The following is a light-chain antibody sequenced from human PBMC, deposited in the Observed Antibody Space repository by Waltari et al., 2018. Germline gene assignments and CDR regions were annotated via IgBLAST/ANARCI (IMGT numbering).Light chain of an antibody. J-gene: IGKJ2*01. V-gene: IGKV3-15*01. CDR3: QQYNNWPT. CDR1: HSVSST. Sequence: EIVMTQTPATLSVSPGERATPACRASHSVSSTLAWYQQKPGQAPRLLIYGAYTRATGIPARFSGSGSGTEFTLTISSLQSEDFAVYYCQQYNNWPTFGQGTKLEIK. CDR2: GAY.